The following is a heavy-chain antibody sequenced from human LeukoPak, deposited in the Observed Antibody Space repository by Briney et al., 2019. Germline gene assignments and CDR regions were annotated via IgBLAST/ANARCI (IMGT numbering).Heavy chain of an antibody. CDR2: IGAGGTST. CDR3: AKDLDYTTYEYSFDY. CDR1: GSTFSTYA. J-gene: IGHJ4*02. D-gene: IGHD4-11*01. V-gene: IGHV3-23*01. Sequence: PGGSLRLSCTASGSTFSTYAMNWVRQAPGKGLEWLSGIGAGGTSTHYAYSVKGRFTISTDNSRNTLYLQMKSLRAADKAVYYCAKDLDYTTYEYSFDYWGQGTLVTVSS.